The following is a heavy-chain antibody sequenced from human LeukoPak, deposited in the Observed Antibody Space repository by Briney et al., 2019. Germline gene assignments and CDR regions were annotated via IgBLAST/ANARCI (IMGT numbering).Heavy chain of an antibody. J-gene: IGHJ4*02. Sequence: PGGSLRLSCAASGFTFSNYEMNWVHQAPGKGLQWVSSISSSSSYISYADSVKGRFTISRDNAKNSLYLQMNSLRAEDTAVYYCARVEDYDILTGFDYWGQGTLVTVSS. CDR1: GFTFSNYE. CDR3: ARVEDYDILTGFDY. CDR2: ISSSSSYI. V-gene: IGHV3-21*01. D-gene: IGHD3-9*01.